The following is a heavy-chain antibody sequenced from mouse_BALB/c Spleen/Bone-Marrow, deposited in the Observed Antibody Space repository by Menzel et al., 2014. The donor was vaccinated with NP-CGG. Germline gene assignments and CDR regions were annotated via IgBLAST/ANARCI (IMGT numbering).Heavy chain of an antibody. V-gene: IGHV3-8*02. CDR2: ISYSGST. D-gene: IGHD2-1*01. J-gene: IGHJ3*01. Sequence: AQLKESGPRLVKPSTTLSLTCSVTGDPITRGYWNWIRKFPGNKLDYMGYISYSGSTYYNPSLERRISITRDTSKNQCYLELNSVTTEDTATYYGKTLRGGNFAGRLPYRAQGPLATVPA. CDR1: GDPITRGY. CDR3: KTLRGGNFAGRLPY.